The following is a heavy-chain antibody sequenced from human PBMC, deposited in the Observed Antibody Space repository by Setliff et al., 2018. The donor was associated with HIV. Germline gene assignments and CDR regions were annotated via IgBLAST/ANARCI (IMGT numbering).Heavy chain of an antibody. V-gene: IGHV4-4*09. CDR3: ARRGRAIDDGVSSLRLDF. CDR2: IPSSGTT. J-gene: IGHJ4*02. Sequence: PSETLSLTCVVSDDSFSNYDWTWIRQSPGKALEWIGYIPSSGTTNYNPSLRSRVTISMETSNTRFSLWLRSATAADTATYFCARRGRAIDDGVSSLRLDFWGQGMLVTVSS. D-gene: IGHD3-16*01. CDR1: DDSFSNYD.